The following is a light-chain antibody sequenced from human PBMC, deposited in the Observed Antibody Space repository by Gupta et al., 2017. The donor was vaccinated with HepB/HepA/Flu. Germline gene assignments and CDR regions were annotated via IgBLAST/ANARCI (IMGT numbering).Light chain of an antibody. CDR1: SSNIASNN. Sequence: QSVLTQPPSASRTPGQRVTISCSGSSSNIASNNVYWYQQVPGRAPKLLIYRNYQRPSGVPDRFSGSKSGTSASLAISGLRSEDEGDYYCAVWDDSLSSVLFGGGTKLTVL. CDR3: AVWDDSLSSVL. J-gene: IGLJ2*01. CDR2: RNY. V-gene: IGLV1-47*01.